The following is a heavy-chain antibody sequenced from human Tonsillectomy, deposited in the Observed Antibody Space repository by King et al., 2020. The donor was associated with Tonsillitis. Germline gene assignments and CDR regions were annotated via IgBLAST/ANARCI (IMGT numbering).Heavy chain of an antibody. CDR2: INPVGIT. J-gene: IGHJ3*01. CDR3: ARRWELTAIGAFDL. V-gene: IGHV4-34*01. D-gene: IGHD1-26*01. Sequence: VQLQQWGAGLLEPSETLSLTCAVYGGSFIGHYWSWIRQPTGKGLEWIGDINPVGITNYNPSLKSRVTIPLDTFKNQFSVRLSSSTAADTAVYYCARRWELTAIGAFDLWGQGTSVTVSS. CDR1: GGSFIGHY.